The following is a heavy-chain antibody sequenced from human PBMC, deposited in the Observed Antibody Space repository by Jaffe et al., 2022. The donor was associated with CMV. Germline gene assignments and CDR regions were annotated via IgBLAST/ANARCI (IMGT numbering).Heavy chain of an antibody. CDR1: GYIFSTYY. CDR2: INSSGGA. J-gene: IGHJ5*02. D-gene: IGHD3-16*02. V-gene: IGHV1-46*01. CDR3: AISVRDGFDP. Sequence: QVQLMQSGAEVKKPGASVKISCKVSGYIFSTYYIHWVRQAPGQGLEWMGVINSSGGAAYAQKFQGRVTLTGDTSTSTSTSTVYMDLSSLRFEDMAVYYCAISVRDGFDPWGQGTLVTVSS.